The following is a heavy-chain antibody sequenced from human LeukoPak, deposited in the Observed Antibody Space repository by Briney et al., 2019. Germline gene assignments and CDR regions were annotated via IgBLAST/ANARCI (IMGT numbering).Heavy chain of an antibody. V-gene: IGHV3-48*01. CDR3: AKETSSGWLIDY. CDR1: GFTFNTYT. CDR2: ISGSSGII. J-gene: IGHJ4*02. D-gene: IGHD6-19*01. Sequence: GGSLRLSCAASGFTFNTYTMNWVRQAPGKGLEWVSYISGSSGIIDYADSVRGRFTISRDNAKNSLYLQMNSLRAEDTAVYYCAKETSSGWLIDYWGQGTLVTVSS.